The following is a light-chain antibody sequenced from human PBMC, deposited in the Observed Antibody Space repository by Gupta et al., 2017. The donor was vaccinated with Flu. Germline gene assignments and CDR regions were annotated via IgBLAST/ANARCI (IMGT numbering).Light chain of an antibody. Sequence: QSVLTQPPSASRTPGQRVTISCSGGSSNIAVNTVNWSQQLPGTAPKLLSEHNDQRPSGVPDRLSSSKTCTSEALAVSGLQAEDEAECDWGVWGDSRKGVVFGGGTKLTVL. CDR2: HND. J-gene: IGLJ2*01. CDR1: SSNIAVNT. CDR3: GVWGDSRKGVV. V-gene: IGLV1-44*01.